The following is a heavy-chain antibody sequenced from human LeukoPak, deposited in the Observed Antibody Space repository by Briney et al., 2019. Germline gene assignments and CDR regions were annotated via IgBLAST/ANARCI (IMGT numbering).Heavy chain of an antibody. Sequence: GWSLRLSCAASGFTFSSYAMSGVLQAPGRGLEWISTISSIGGRTYYADSVKGRLTISRENSRNTMYLQINSLRAEETVVYYCAKGTKSDFWSGTRDYYFDYWGQGTLVTVPS. CDR2: ISSIGGRT. CDR1: GFTFSSYA. J-gene: IGHJ4*02. CDR3: AKGTKSDFWSGTRDYYFDY. D-gene: IGHD3-3*01. V-gene: IGHV3-23*01.